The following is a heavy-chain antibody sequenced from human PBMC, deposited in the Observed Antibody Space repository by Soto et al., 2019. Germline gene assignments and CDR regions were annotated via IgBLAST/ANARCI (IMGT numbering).Heavy chain of an antibody. D-gene: IGHD1-26*01. J-gene: IGHJ3*01. Sequence: QVPLVQSGAELKRPGASVNISCQASGFTFSDTLINWVRQGPGQRLEWMGWINPANGNTRYSESFQGRVTISSLSSASTANVALSDLTSEDTAVYYCARDIVSVGPRANEAVDVWGQGTMITVSS. CDR1: GFTFSDTL. CDR2: INPANGNT. V-gene: IGHV1-3*01. CDR3: ARDIVSVGPRANEAVDV.